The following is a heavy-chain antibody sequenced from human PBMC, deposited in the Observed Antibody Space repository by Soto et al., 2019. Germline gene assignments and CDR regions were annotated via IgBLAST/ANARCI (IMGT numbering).Heavy chain of an antibody. CDR1: GFAFSSHP. J-gene: IGHJ4*02. V-gene: IGHV3-15*01. CDR3: TTLPLDY. Sequence: PGGSLRLSCAASGFAFSSHPMSWVRQAPERGLGWVGRIKTKTDGGTADFAAPVKGRFTISRDDSKNTLYLQMNSLKTEDTAVYYCTTLPLDYWGQGALVTVSS. CDR2: IKTKTDGGTA.